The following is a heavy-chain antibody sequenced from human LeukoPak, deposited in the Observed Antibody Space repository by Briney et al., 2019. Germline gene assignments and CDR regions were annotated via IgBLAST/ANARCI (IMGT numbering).Heavy chain of an antibody. J-gene: IGHJ5*02. CDR3: ARGRRCTTTTCYLLSAGWFDP. Sequence: SETLSLTCSVSGASISSYYWNWIRQPAGKGLEWIGRIYTSGSTNYNPSLKSRVTMSVDTSKNQFSLKLSSVTAADTAVYYCARGRRCTTTTCYLLSAGWFDPWGQGTLVTVSS. D-gene: IGHD2-21*01. CDR1: GASISSYY. V-gene: IGHV4-4*07. CDR2: IYTSGST.